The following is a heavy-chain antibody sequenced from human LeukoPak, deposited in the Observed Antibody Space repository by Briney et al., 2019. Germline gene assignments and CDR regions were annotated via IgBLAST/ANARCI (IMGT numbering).Heavy chain of an antibody. D-gene: IGHD6-19*01. J-gene: IGHJ3*02. CDR3: ARESAVAGMEGAFDI. CDR2: LRYDGTNT. V-gene: IGHV3-30*02. Sequence: GGSLRLSCAASGFTFSSYAMSWVRQAPGKGLEWVAFLRYDGTNTYYADSVRGRFTISRDNSKNTLYLQMNSLRAEDTAVYYCARESAVAGMEGAFDIWGQGTMVTVSS. CDR1: GFTFSSYA.